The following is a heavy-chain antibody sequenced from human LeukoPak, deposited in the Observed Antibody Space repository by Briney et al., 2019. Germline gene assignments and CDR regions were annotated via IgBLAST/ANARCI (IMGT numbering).Heavy chain of an antibody. CDR1: GGSFSGYY. CDR3: ARGGIAAAGKPYERYFDY. J-gene: IGHJ4*02. CDR2: INHSGST. Sequence: SETLSLTCAVYGGSFSGYYWSWIRQPPGKGLEWIGEINHSGSTNYNPSLKSRVTISVDTSKNQFSLKLSSVTAADTAVYYCARGGIAAAGKPYERYFDYWGQGTLVTVSS. D-gene: IGHD6-13*01. V-gene: IGHV4-34*01.